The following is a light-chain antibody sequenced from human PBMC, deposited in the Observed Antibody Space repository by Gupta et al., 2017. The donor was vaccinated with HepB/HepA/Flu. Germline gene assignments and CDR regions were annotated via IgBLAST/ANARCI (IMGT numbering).Light chain of an antibody. J-gene: IGLJ1*01. CDR1: SGHSSYA. CDR2: LNSDGSH. Sequence: QLVLTHSPSASASLGASVKITCTLSSGHSSYAIAWHQQQPEKGPRYLMKLNSDGSHRKGDGIPDRFSGSSSGAERDLTISSRQSEDEDDYYCQTGGTGPHFGTGTKVTVL. CDR3: QTGGTGPH. V-gene: IGLV4-69*01.